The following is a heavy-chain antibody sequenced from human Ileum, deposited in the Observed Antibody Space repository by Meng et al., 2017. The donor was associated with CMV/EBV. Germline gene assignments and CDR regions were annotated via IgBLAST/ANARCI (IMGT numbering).Heavy chain of an antibody. V-gene: IGHV1-2*02. Sequence: CKASGYTFTGYYMHWVRQAPGQGLEWMGWINPNSGGTNYAQKFQGRVTMTRDTSISTAYMELSRLRSDDAAVYYCARDDEGATINYWGQGTLVTVSS. CDR1: GYTFTGYY. CDR3: ARDDEGATINY. J-gene: IGHJ4*02. CDR2: INPNSGGT. D-gene: IGHD1-26*01.